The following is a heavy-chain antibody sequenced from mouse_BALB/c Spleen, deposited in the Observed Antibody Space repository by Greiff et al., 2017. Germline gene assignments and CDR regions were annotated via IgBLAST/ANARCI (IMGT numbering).Heavy chain of an antibody. CDR2: IDPANGNT. CDR1: GFNIKDTY. CDR3: AREEPYYYGSSWFAY. J-gene: IGHJ3*01. Sequence: EVKLQESGAELVKPGASVKLSCTASGFNIKDTYMHWVKQRPEQGLEWIGRIDPANGNTKYDPKFQGKATITADTSSNTAYLQLSSLTSEDTAVYYCAREEPYYYGSSWFAYWGQGTLVTVSA. V-gene: IGHV14-3*02. D-gene: IGHD1-1*01.